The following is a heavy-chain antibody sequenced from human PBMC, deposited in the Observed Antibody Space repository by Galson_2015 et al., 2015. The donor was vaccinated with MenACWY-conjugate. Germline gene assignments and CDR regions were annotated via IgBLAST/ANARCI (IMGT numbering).Heavy chain of an antibody. CDR1: GFTFSSYA. CDR3: AKGTGYYDAFDI. CDR2: ISGSGGST. D-gene: IGHD3/OR15-3a*01. Sequence: SLRLSCAASGFTFSSYAMSWVRQAPGKGLEWVSAISGSGGSTYYADSVKGRFTISRDNSKNTLYLQMNSLRAEDTAVYYCAKGTGYYDAFDIWGQGTMVTVSS. V-gene: IGHV3-23*01. J-gene: IGHJ3*02.